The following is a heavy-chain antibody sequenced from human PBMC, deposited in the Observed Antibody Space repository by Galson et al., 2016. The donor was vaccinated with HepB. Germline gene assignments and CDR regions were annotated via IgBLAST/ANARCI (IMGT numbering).Heavy chain of an antibody. D-gene: IGHD3-10*01. CDR1: GYPFTIYV. J-gene: IGHJ6*02. CDR3: AREGSAGGFGELPGFGDYHYPRDV. CDR2: INAGNGNT. V-gene: IGHV1-3*01. Sequence: SVKVSCKASGYPFTIYVMHWVRQAPGQRPEWMGWINAGNGNTKYSQKFQGRVTITRDTSASTAYMELSSLRSEDTAVYYCAREGSAGGFGELPGFGDYHYPRDVWGQGTTVTVSS.